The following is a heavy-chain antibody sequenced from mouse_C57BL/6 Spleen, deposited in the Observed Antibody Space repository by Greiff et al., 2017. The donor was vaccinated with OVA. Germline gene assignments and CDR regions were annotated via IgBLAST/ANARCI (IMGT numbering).Heavy chain of an antibody. CDR2: ISSGSSTI. J-gene: IGHJ1*03. Sequence: EVKVVESGGGLVKPGGSLKLSCAASGFTFSDYGMHWVRQAPEKGLEWVAYISSGSSTIYYADTVKGRFTISRDNAKNTLFLQMTSLRSEDTAMYYCARRDYYGSSYDWYFDVWGTGTTVTVSS. CDR3: ARRDYYGSSYDWYFDV. D-gene: IGHD1-1*01. CDR1: GFTFSDYG. V-gene: IGHV5-17*01.